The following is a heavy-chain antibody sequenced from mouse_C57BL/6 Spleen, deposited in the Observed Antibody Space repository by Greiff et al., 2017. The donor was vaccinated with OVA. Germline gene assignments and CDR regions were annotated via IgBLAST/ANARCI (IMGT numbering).Heavy chain of an antibody. Sequence: QVQLQQPGAELVKPGASVKLLRTAPVYTFTSYWMHWVKQRPGRGLEWIGRIDPNSGGTKYNEKFKSKATLTVDKPSSTAYMQLSSLTSEDSAVYYCARWELGRAYWGQGTLVTVSA. CDR1: VYTFTSYW. CDR3: ARWELGRAY. V-gene: IGHV1-72*01. D-gene: IGHD4-1*01. J-gene: IGHJ3*01. CDR2: IDPNSGGT.